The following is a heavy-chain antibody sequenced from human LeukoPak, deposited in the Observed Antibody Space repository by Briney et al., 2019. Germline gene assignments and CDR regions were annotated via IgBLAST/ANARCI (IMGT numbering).Heavy chain of an antibody. Sequence: GGSLRLSCAASGFTFSSYGMHWVRQAPGKGLEWVAVISYDGSNKYYADSVKGRFTISRDNSKNTLYLQMNSLRAEDTAVYYCAREKRYDSSGYPYAFDIWGQGTMVTVSS. CDR3: AREKRYDSSGYPYAFDI. CDR2: ISYDGSNK. D-gene: IGHD3-22*01. V-gene: IGHV3-30*03. CDR1: GFTFSSYG. J-gene: IGHJ3*02.